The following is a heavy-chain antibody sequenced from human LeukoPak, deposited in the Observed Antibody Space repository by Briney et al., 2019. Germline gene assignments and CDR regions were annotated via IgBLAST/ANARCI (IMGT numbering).Heavy chain of an antibody. J-gene: IGHJ4*02. D-gene: IGHD2-21*02. CDR1: GGSISSYY. V-gene: IGHV4-59*08. CDR2: IYYSGST. CDR3: ARSHPGVVVTAIEPRYFDY. Sequence: SETLSLTCTVSGGSISSYYWSWIRQPPGKGLEWIGYIYYSGSTNYNPSLKSRVTISVDTSKNQFSLKLSSVTAADTAVYYCARSHPGVVVTAIEPRYFDYWGQGTLVTVSS.